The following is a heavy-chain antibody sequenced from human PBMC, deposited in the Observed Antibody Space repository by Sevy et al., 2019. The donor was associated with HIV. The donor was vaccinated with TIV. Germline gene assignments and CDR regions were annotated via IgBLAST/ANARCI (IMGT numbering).Heavy chain of an antibody. CDR3: AKVKIAAVAGAGDFDY. J-gene: IGHJ4*02. Sequence: GGSLRLSCAASGFSFSNYAMSWVRQGPGMGLEWVAAISGSGLSTYYADSVMGRFTISRDNSKKTLHLQMKSLRVEDTAVYYCAKVKIAAVAGAGDFDYWGQGTLVTVSS. D-gene: IGHD6-19*01. V-gene: IGHV3-23*01. CDR1: GFSFSNYA. CDR2: ISGSGLST.